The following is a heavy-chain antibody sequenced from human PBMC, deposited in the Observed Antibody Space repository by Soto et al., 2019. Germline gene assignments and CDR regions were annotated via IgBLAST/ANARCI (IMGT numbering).Heavy chain of an antibody. J-gene: IGHJ6*03. D-gene: IGHD2-2*01. CDR1: GGSISSYY. CDR3: ARGLVVPAAMPTFYYYMDV. V-gene: IGHV4-59*01. CDR2: IYYSGST. Sequence: SETLSLTCTVSGGSISSYYWSWIRQPPGKGLEWIGYIYYSGSTNYNPSLKSRVTISVDTSKNQFSLKLSSVTAADTAVYYCARGLVVPAAMPTFYYYMDVWGKGTTVTSP.